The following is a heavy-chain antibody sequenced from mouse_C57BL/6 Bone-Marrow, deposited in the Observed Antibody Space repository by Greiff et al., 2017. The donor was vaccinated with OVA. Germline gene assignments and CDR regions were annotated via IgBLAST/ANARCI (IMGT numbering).Heavy chain of an antibody. J-gene: IGHJ1*03. V-gene: IGHV14-3*01. CDR3: ASPYYGSSYRYFDV. Sequence: EVQLVESVAELVRPGASVKLSCKASGFNIKNTYMHWVKQRPEQGLEWIGRIDPANGNTKYAPKFQGKATITADTSSNTAYLQLSSKTSEDTAIYYCASPYYGSSYRYFDVWGTGTTVTVSS. CDR2: IDPANGNT. D-gene: IGHD1-1*01. CDR1: GFNIKNTY.